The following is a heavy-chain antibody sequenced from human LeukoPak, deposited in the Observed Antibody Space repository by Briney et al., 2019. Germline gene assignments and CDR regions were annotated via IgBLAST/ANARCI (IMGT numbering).Heavy chain of an antibody. CDR1: GYTFTGYY. Sequence: KGSGYTFTGYYMHWVRQAPGQGLEWMGRINPNSGGTNYAQKFQGRVTMTRDTSISTAYMELSSLISDDTAVYYCAGSYCGGDCYPYYYMDVWGKGTPVSVS. V-gene: IGHV1-2*06. CDR3: AGSYCGGDCYPYYYMDV. CDR2: INPNSGGT. D-gene: IGHD2-21*02. J-gene: IGHJ6*03.